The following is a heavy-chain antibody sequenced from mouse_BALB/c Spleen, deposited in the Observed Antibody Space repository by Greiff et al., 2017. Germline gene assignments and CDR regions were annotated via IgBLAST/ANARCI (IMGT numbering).Heavy chain of an antibody. J-gene: IGHJ4*01. CDR1: GFSLTSYG. D-gene: IGHD1-1*01. V-gene: IGHV2-5-1*01. CDR3: AKNGYYGSSSNYYAMDY. CDR2: IWRGGST. Sequence: VQLVESGPSLVQPSQSLSITCTVSGFSLTSYGVHWVRQSPGKGLEWLGVIWRGGSTDYNAAFMSRLSITKDNSKSQVFFKMNSLQADDTAIYYCAKNGYYGSSSNYYAMDYWGQGTSVTVSS.